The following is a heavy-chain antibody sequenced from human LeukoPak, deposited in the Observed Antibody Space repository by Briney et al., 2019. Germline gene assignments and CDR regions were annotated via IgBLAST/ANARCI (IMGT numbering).Heavy chain of an antibody. J-gene: IGHJ3*02. D-gene: IGHD3-22*01. CDR3: ARRGSGYYYRAFDI. Sequence: ASVKVSCKASGYTXTSYGISGVRQAPGQGLEWMGWISAYNGNTNYAQKLQGRVTMTTDTSTSTAYMELRSLRSDDTAVYYCARRGSGYYYRAFDIWGQGTMVTVSS. V-gene: IGHV1-18*01. CDR1: GYTXTSYG. CDR2: ISAYNGNT.